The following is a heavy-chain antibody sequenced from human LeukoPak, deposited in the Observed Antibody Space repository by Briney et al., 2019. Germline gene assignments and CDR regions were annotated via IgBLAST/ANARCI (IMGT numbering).Heavy chain of an antibody. CDR1: GYTFTTYN. D-gene: IGHD3-10*01. Sequence: ASVKVSFMASGYTFTTYNIDWVRQAPGQGLEWMGIINPSAVSTNNAQKFQGRVTLTRDTSTSTVYMEVSSLRSEDTAVYYCASGYSYGSFDIWGQGTMVTVSS. V-gene: IGHV1-46*01. CDR2: INPSAVST. J-gene: IGHJ3*02. CDR3: ASGYSYGSFDI.